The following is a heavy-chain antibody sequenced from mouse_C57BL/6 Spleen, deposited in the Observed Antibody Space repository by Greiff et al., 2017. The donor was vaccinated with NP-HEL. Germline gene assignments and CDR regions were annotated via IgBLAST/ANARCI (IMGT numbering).Heavy chain of an antibody. CDR2: IDPSDSYT. Sequence: QVQLQQPGAELVKPGASVKLSCKASGYTFTSYWMQWVKQRPGQGLEWIGEIDPSDSYTNYNQKFKGKATLTVDTSSRTAYMQLSSLTSEDSAVYYCARERYYAMDYWGQGTSVTVSS. V-gene: IGHV1-50*01. J-gene: IGHJ4*01. CDR1: GYTFTSYW. CDR3: ARERYYAMDY.